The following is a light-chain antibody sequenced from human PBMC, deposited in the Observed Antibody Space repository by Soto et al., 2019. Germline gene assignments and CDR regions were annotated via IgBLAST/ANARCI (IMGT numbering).Light chain of an antibody. J-gene: IGKJ3*01. CDR1: QSVSSSY. CDR2: GAS. V-gene: IGKV3-20*01. Sequence: EIVLTQSPGTLSLSPGERATLSCRASQSVSSSYLAWYQQKPGQAPRLLIYGASSRATGIRDRFSGSGSGTDFTLTISRLEPEDFAVYYCQQYGSSLFTFGPGTKVDSK. CDR3: QQYGSSLFT.